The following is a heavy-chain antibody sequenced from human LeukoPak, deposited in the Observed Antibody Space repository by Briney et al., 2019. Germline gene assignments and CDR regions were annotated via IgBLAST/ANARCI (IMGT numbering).Heavy chain of an antibody. V-gene: IGHV1-2*02. D-gene: IGHD6-13*01. CDR1: GYTFTGYY. CDR2: INPNSGGT. CDR3: ATVTSSSWGNWFDP. J-gene: IGHJ5*02. Sequence: ASVKVSCKASGYTFTGYYMHWVRQAPGQGLEWMGWINPNSGGTNYAQKFQGRVTMTRDTSISTAYMELSRLRSDDTAVYYCATVTSSSWGNWFDPWGQGTLVTVS.